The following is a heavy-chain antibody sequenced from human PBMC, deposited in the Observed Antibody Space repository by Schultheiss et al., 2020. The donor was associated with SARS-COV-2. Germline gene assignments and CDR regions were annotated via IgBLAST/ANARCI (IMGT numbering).Heavy chain of an antibody. D-gene: IGHD2-15*01. Sequence: GGSLRLSCAASGFTFSSYAMSWVRQAPGKGLEWVSAISGSGGSTYYADSVKGRFTISRDNAKNSLSLQMSSLRAEDTAIYYCARDLSGGHDYWGQGTLVTVSS. J-gene: IGHJ4*02. V-gene: IGHV3-23*01. CDR2: ISGSGGST. CDR3: ARDLSGGHDY. CDR1: GFTFSSYA.